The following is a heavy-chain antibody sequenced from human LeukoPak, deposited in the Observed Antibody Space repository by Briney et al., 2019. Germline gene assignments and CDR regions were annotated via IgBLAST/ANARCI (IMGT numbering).Heavy chain of an antibody. CDR3: ARSYYYDTAWYFDL. CDR2: IRYDGSNK. V-gene: IGHV3-30*02. Sequence: GGSLRLSCAASGFTFSSYGMHWVRQAPGKGLDWVAFIRYDGSNKYYADSVKGRFTISRDNSKNTLYLQMNSLRTEDTAVYYCARSYYYDTAWYFDLWGRGTLVTVSS. D-gene: IGHD3-22*01. CDR1: GFTFSSYG. J-gene: IGHJ2*01.